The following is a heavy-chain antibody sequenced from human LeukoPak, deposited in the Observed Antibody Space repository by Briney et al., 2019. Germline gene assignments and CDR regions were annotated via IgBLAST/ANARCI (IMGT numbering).Heavy chain of an antibody. CDR3: TRYYDSSGYYYFDY. CDR2: IKSETHGGTI. J-gene: IGHJ4*02. V-gene: IGHV3-15*07. D-gene: IGHD3-22*01. Sequence: GGSLRLSCAASGFTFSNAWMNWVRQAPGKGLEWVGRIKSETHGGTIDYAASVKGRFTISRDDSKNTLYLQMNSLKTEDTAVYYCTRYYDSSGYYYFDYWGQGTLVTVSS. CDR1: GFTFSNAW.